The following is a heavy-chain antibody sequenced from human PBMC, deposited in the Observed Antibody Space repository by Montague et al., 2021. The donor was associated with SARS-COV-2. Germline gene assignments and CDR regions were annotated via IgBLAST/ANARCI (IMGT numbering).Heavy chain of an antibody. CDR1: GGSISSGGYY. Sequence: TLSLTCTVSGGSISSGGYYWSWIRQHPGKGLEWIGYIYYSGSTYYNPSLKSRVTISVDTSKNQFSLKLSSVTAADTAVYYCARAAPWSFRDILTGYYYYYGKDVWGQGTTVTVSS. J-gene: IGHJ6*02. CDR2: IYYSGST. CDR3: ARAAPWSFRDILTGYYYYYGKDV. V-gene: IGHV4-31*03. D-gene: IGHD3-9*01.